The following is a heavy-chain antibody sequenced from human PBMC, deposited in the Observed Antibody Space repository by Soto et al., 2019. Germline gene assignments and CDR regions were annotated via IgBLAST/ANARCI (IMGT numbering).Heavy chain of an antibody. D-gene: IGHD3-22*01. V-gene: IGHV3-30-3*01. CDR1: GFTFSPYG. CDR2: ISHDGSDT. CDR3: GRDRSMIVVVPGY. Sequence: GGSLRLSCAACGFTFSPYGMHGVRQAPGKGLEWVSFISHDGSDTYYADSVKGRFTISRDNSKNTLYLQMNSLRAEDTAVYYCGRDRSMIVVVPGYWGQGTLVTVSS. J-gene: IGHJ4*02.